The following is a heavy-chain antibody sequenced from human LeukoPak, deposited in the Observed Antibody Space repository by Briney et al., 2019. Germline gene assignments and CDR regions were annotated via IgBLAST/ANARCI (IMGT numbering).Heavy chain of an antibody. J-gene: IGHJ6*03. Sequence: ASVKVSCKASGYTFTSYYMHWVRQAPGQGLEWMGIINPSGGSTSYAQKFQGRVTMTRDMSTSTVYMELSSLRSEDTAVYYCARVGSGWYGKGYMDVWGKGTTVTISS. CDR2: INPSGGST. CDR1: GYTFTSYY. D-gene: IGHD6-19*01. CDR3: ARVGSGWYGKGYMDV. V-gene: IGHV1-46*01.